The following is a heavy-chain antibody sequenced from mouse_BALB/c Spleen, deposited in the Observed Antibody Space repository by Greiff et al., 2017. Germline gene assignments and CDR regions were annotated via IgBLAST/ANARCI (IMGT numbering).Heavy chain of an antibody. J-gene: IGHJ4*01. Sequence: EVKVEESGGGLVQPGGSMKLSCVASGFTFSNYWMNWVRQSPEKGLEWVAEIRLKSNNYATHYAESVKGRLTISRDDSKSSVYLQMNNLRAEDTGIYYCTPYYRYDDYYAMDYWGQGTSVTVSS. CDR2: IRLKSNNYAT. CDR1: GFTFSNYW. CDR3: TPYYRYDDYYAMDY. V-gene: IGHV6-6*02. D-gene: IGHD2-14*01.